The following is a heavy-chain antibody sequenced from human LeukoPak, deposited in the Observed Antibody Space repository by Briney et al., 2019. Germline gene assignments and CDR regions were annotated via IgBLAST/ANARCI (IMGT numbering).Heavy chain of an antibody. D-gene: IGHD2/OR15-2a*01. CDR3: ARAISRIQIPRLYYYYMDV. J-gene: IGHJ6*03. CDR2: ISSSSSYI. Sequence: GGSLRLSCAASGFTFSSYSMNWVRQAPGKGLEWVSSISSSSSYIYYADSVKGRFTISRDNAKNSLYLQMNSLRAEDTAVYYCARAISRIQIPRLYYYYMDVWGKGTTVTVSS. V-gene: IGHV3-21*01. CDR1: GFTFSSYS.